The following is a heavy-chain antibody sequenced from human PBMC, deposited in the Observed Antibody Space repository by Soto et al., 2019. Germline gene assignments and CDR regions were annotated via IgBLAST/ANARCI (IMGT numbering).Heavy chain of an antibody. V-gene: IGHV3-15*07. Sequence: GGSLRLSCASSDFTFNNAWMNWVRQPPGRGLEWVGRIKSKTDGGITDYAAPVKGRFTTSRDDSKKTVYLQMNSLKTEDTAVYYCTRGGAAGDYWGQGTLVTVSS. CDR3: TRGGAAGDY. D-gene: IGHD6-13*01. CDR1: DFTFNNAW. J-gene: IGHJ4*02. CDR2: IKSKTDGGIT.